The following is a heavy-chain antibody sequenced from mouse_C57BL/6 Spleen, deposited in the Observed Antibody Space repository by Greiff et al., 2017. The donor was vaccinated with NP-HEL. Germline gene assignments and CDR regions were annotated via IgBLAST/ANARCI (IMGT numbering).Heavy chain of an antibody. V-gene: IGHV5-4*01. D-gene: IGHD1-1*01. J-gene: IGHJ2*01. Sequence: EVKLMESGGGLVKPGGSLKLSCAASGFTFSSYAMSWVRQTPEKRLEWVATISDGGSYTYYPDNVKGRFTISRDNAKNNLYLQMSHLKSEDTAMYYCAREIGTVVDYWGQGTTLTVSS. CDR2: ISDGGSYT. CDR3: AREIGTVVDY. CDR1: GFTFSSYA.